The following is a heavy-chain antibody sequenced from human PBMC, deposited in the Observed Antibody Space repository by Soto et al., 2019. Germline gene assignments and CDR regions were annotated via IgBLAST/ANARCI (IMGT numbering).Heavy chain of an antibody. CDR2: SRNKANSYST. V-gene: IGHV3-72*01. CDR3: AREKYDFWSGWSYYMAV. CDR1: GFTFSDHY. J-gene: IGHJ6*03. D-gene: IGHD3-3*01. Sequence: EVQLVESGGGLVQPGGSLRLSCAASGFTFSDHYMDWVRQAPGKGLEWVGRSRNKANSYSTEYDASVKGRFTISRDESKNSLYQQMNSLETEDTAVYYCAREKYDFWSGWSYYMAVWGKGPTVPVSS.